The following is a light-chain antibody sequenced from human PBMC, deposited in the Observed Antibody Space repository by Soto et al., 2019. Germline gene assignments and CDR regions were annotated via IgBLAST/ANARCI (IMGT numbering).Light chain of an antibody. V-gene: IGKV3-11*01. Sequence: EIVLTQSPATLSLSPGDRATLSCRASQSVGNFLAWYQQKPGQAPRLLIYDTSNRATGIPARFSGSGSGTDFTLTISSLEPEDFAFYYCQQRSNWPPLFTFGPGTKVDIK. J-gene: IGKJ3*01. CDR2: DTS. CDR3: QQRSNWPPLFT. CDR1: QSVGNF.